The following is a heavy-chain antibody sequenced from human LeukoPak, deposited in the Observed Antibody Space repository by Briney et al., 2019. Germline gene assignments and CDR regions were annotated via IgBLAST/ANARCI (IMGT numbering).Heavy chain of an antibody. CDR1: RFTFSSSA. J-gene: IGHJ4*02. CDR2: ISGSGGST. D-gene: IGHD1-7*01. CDR3: ARVLNYPEFFDY. V-gene: IGHV3-23*01. Sequence: GGSLRLSCAASRFTFSSSAMSWVRQAPGKGLEWVSTISGSGGSTYSTDSVKGRFTISRDNSKSTLYLQMNSLRAEDTAVYYCARVLNYPEFFDYWGQGTLVTVSS.